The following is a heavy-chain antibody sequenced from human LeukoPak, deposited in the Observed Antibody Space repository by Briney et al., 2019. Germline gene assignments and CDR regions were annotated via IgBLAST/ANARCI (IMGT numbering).Heavy chain of an antibody. D-gene: IGHD3-3*01. V-gene: IGHV4-34*01. CDR2: IYYSGST. J-gene: IGHJ6*03. CDR1: GGSFSGYY. CDR3: ASQLRFLEWLSRPLLYMDV. Sequence: SETLSLTCAIYGGSFSGYYWNWIRQPPGKGLEWIGSIYYSGSTYYNPSLKSRVTISVDTSKNQFSLKLSSVTAADTAVYYCASQLRFLEWLSRPLLYMDVWGKGTTVTVSS.